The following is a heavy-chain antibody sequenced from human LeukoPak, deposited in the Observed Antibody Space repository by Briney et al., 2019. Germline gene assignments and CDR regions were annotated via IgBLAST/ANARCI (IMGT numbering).Heavy chain of an antibody. Sequence: GGSLRLSCSASGFTFNRFYLHWVRQAPGKGLEFVSHISSNGATTYYADSVKGRFTISRDNSKNTLYLQMSSLRADDTAVYYCARVDSSSSDYWGQGTLVTVSS. V-gene: IGHV3-64D*06. D-gene: IGHD6-13*01. CDR3: ARVDSSSSDY. CDR1: GFTFNRFY. J-gene: IGHJ4*02. CDR2: ISSNGATT.